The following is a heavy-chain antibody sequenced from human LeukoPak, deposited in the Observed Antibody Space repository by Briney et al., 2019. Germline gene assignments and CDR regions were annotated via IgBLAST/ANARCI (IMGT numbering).Heavy chain of an antibody. V-gene: IGHV1-2*02. CDR1: GHTFTGYY. Sequence: GASVKVSCKASGHTFTGYYMHWVRQAPGQGLEWMGWINPNSGGTNYAQKFQGRVTMTRDTSISTAYMELSSLRSEDTAVYYCATGLGGTYYYYYMDVWGKGTTVTISS. CDR3: ATGLGGTYYYYYMDV. CDR2: INPNSGGT. J-gene: IGHJ6*03. D-gene: IGHD1-14*01.